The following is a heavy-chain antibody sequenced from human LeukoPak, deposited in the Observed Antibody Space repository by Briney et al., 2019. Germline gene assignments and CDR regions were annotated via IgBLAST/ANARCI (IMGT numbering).Heavy chain of an antibody. CDR2: INPNSGGT. D-gene: IGHD6-13*01. CDR3: ARDFGYSSSFDY. V-gene: IGHV1-2*02. CDR1: GYTFTGYY. Sequence: GASVKVSCKASGYTFTGYYMHWVRQAPGQGLEWIGWINPNSGGTNYAQKFQGRVTMTRDTSISTAYMELSRLRSDDTAVYYCARDFGYSSSFDYWGQGTLVTVSS. J-gene: IGHJ4*02.